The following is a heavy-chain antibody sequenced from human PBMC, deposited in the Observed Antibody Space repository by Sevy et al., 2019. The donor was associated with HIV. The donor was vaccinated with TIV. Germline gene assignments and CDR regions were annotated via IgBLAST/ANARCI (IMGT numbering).Heavy chain of an antibody. J-gene: IGHJ4*02. Sequence: GGSLRLSCAASGFSFSNAWMSWVRQAPGKGLEWVGRIKSKTEGATRDFAAPVKGRLLISRDDSRNTVYLQMNSLKTEDTAVYYCTAGVGASDFDYWGQVTLVTVSS. V-gene: IGHV3-15*01. CDR2: IKSKTEGATR. D-gene: IGHD1-26*01. CDR1: GFSFSNAW. CDR3: TAGVGASDFDY.